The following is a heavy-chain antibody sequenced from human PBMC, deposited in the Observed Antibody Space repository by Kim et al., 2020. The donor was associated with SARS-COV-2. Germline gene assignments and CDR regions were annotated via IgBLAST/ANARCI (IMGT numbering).Heavy chain of an antibody. CDR2: T. J-gene: IGHJ6*02. V-gene: IGHV4-34*09. CDR3: ARREWYYGMDV. Sequence: TIYNPSLKRRVTISEAPSKNQFPLKLSSVTAADTAMYYCARREWYYGMDVWGQGTTVTVSS. D-gene: IGHD2-8*01.